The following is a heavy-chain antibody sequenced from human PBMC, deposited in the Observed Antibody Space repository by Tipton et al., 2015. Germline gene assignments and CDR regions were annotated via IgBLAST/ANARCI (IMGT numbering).Heavy chain of an antibody. CDR2: TYYRSKWYY. V-gene: IGHV6-1*01. CDR1: GDRVSRNNAA. D-gene: IGHD6-19*01. Sequence: GLVKPSQTLSLSCVISGDRVSRNNAAWNWIRQSPSRGLEWLGRTYYRSKWYYDYSLSVKSRITINADTSKNQFSLQLNSVTPEDTAIYYCARYSGSGWLNWFDLWGQGTQVTVSS. CDR3: ARYSGSGWLNWFDL. J-gene: IGHJ5*02.